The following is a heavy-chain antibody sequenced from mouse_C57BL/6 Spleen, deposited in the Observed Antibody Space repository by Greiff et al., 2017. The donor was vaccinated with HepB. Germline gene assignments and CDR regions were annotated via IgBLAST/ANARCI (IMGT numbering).Heavy chain of an antibody. CDR3: AREGVGLAWFAY. V-gene: IGHV1-81*01. J-gene: IGHJ3*01. CDR1: GYTFTSYG. D-gene: IGHD1-1*02. CDR2: IYPRSGNT. Sequence: QVQLQQSGAELARPGASVKLSCKASGYTFTSYGISWVKQRTGQGLEWIGEIYPRSGNTYYNEKFKGKATLTADKSSSTAYMELRSLTSEDSAVYFCAREGVGLAWFAYWGQGTLVTVSA.